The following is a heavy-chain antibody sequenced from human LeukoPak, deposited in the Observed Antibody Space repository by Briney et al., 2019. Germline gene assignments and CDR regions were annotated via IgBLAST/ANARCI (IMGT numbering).Heavy chain of an antibody. J-gene: IGHJ4*02. CDR1: GYTFTSNG. D-gene: IGHD2-2*01. CDR2: ISAYNGNT. Sequence: ASVKVSCKASGYTFTSNGISWVRQASGQGLEWMGWISAYNGNTNYAQKLQGRVTMTTDTSTSTAYMELRSLRSDDTAVYYCARDFGDIVVVPAIDYWGQGTLVTVSS. CDR3: ARDFGDIVVVPAIDY. V-gene: IGHV1-18*01.